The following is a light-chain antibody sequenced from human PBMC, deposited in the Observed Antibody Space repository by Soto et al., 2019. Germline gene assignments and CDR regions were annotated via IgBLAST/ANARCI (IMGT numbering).Light chain of an antibody. Sequence: EIVMTQSPGTLSVSPGERATLSCRASQSVGRDLAWYQQKPGQAPRLLIYGASTWATGIPASFSGSGSGAEFTLTISSLQSEDFAVYYCQQYGTSIQTFGQGTKVEIK. CDR3: QQYGTSIQT. J-gene: IGKJ1*01. CDR1: QSVGRD. CDR2: GAS. V-gene: IGKV3-15*01.